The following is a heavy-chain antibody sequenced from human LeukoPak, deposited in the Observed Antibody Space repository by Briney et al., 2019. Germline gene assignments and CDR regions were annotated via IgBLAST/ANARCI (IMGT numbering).Heavy chain of an antibody. J-gene: IGHJ4*02. D-gene: IGHD3-3*01. V-gene: IGHV3-66*02. Sequence: PGGSLRLSCAASGFTVSSNYMSWVRQAPGKGLEWVSVIYSGGSTYYADSVKGRFTISRDNSKNTLYLQMNSLRAEDTAVYYCARVRYDFWSGYYSTWVDYWGQGTLVTVSS. CDR1: GFTVSSNY. CDR3: ARVRYDFWSGYYSTWVDY. CDR2: IYSGGST.